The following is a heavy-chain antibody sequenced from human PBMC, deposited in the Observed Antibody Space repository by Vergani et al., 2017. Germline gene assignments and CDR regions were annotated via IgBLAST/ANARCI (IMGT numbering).Heavy chain of an antibody. Sequence: EVQLVESGGGLVKPGGSLRLSCAASGFPFSSYSMNWVRQAPGKGLEWVSSISSSSSYIYYADSVKGRYTISRDNAKNSLYLQMNILRAEDTAVYYCARGGPHYYGSGDTPDYWGQGTLVTVSS. D-gene: IGHD3-10*01. CDR2: ISSSSSYI. CDR3: ARGGPHYYGSGDTPDY. J-gene: IGHJ4*02. CDR1: GFPFSSYS. V-gene: IGHV3-21*01.